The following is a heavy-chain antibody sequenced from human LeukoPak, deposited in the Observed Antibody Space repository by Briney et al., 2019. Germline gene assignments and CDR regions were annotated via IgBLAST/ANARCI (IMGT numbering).Heavy chain of an antibody. CDR1: GGTFSSYA. D-gene: IGHD3-22*01. CDR3: ARDLALDYYDSSGLDY. CDR2: IIPIFGTA. Sequence: SVKVSCKASGGTFSSYAISWVRQAPGQGLEWMGRIIPIFGTANYAQKSQGRVTITSDESTSTAYMELSSLRSEDTAVYYCARDLALDYYDSSGLDYWGQGTLVTVSS. J-gene: IGHJ4*02. V-gene: IGHV1-69*13.